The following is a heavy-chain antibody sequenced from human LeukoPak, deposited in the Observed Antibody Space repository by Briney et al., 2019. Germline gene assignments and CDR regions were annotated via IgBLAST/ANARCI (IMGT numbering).Heavy chain of an antibody. Sequence: SETLSLTCTVSGGSISSYYWSWIRQPPGKGLEWIGYIYYSGSTNYNPSLKSRVTISVATSKNQFSLKLSSVTAADTAVYYCARVATISDAFDIWGQGTMVTVAS. CDR2: IYYSGST. CDR3: ARVATISDAFDI. V-gene: IGHV4-59*08. J-gene: IGHJ3*02. CDR1: GGSISSYY. D-gene: IGHD5-12*01.